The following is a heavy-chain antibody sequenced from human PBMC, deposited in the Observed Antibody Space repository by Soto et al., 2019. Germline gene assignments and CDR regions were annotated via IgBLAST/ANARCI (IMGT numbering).Heavy chain of an antibody. D-gene: IGHD4-4*01. Sequence: QVQLVQSGAEVKKPGSSVNVSCKASGGTFSSYTISWVRQAPGQGLEWMGRIIPILGIANYAQKFQGRVTITADKSTSTAYMELSSLRSEDTAVYYCARRPRDSNYYMDVWGKGTTVTVSS. J-gene: IGHJ6*03. CDR2: IIPILGIA. CDR1: GGTFSSYT. V-gene: IGHV1-69*02. CDR3: ARRPRDSNYYMDV.